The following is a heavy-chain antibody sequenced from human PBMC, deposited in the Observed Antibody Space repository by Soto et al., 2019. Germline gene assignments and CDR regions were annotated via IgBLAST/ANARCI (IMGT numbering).Heavy chain of an antibody. CDR1: GFTFSSYS. V-gene: IGHV3-21*01. Sequence: EVQLVESGGGLVKPGGSLRLSCVASGFTFSSYSMNWVRQAPGKGLEWVSSIGSSSSYIYYADSVKGRFTISRDNAKNSLYLQMNSLRAEDTAVYYCARSLGGGLIDYWGQGTRVTVSS. J-gene: IGHJ4*02. CDR3: ARSLGGGLIDY. D-gene: IGHD3-10*01. CDR2: IGSSSSYI.